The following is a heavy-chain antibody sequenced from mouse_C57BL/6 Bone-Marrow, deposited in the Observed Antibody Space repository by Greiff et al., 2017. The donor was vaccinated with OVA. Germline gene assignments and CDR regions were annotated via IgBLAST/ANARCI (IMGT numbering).Heavy chain of an antibody. J-gene: IGHJ2*01. V-gene: IGHV5-9-1*02. CDR3: TRDRGSSYYFDY. CDR1: GFTFSSYA. D-gene: IGHD1-1*01. CDR2: ISSGGDYI. Sequence: EVKLMESGEGLVKPGGSLKLSCAASGFTFSSYAMSWVRQTPEKRLEWVAYISSGGDYIYYADTVKGRFTISRDNARNTLYLQMSSLKSEDTAMYYCTRDRGSSYYFDYWGQGTTLTVSS.